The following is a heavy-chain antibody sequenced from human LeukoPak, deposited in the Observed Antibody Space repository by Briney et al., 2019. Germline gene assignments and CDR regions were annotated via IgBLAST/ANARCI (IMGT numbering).Heavy chain of an antibody. CDR2: IYYSGST. CDR1: GGSISSGGYY. V-gene: IGHV4-31*03. Sequence: SQTLSLTCTVSGGSISSGGYYWSWIRQHPGKGLEWIGYIYYSGSTYYNPSPKSRVTISVDTSKNQFSLKLSSVTAADTAVYYCARGVRGGSSDWFDPWGQGTLVTVSS. D-gene: IGHD2-15*01. J-gene: IGHJ5*02. CDR3: ARGVRGGSSDWFDP.